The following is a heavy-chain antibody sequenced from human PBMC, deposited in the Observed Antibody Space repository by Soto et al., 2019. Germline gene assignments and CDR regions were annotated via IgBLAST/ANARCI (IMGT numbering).Heavy chain of an antibody. CDR2: INPSGGST. CDR1: GYTFTSYY. J-gene: IGHJ4*02. D-gene: IGHD2-15*01. Sequence: QVQLVQSGAEVKKPGASVKVSCKASGYTFTSYYMHWVRQAPGQGLEWMGIINPSGGSTSYAKKFQGRVTMTRDTSTSTVYMEVSSLRSEDTAVYYCARSAGVVAAIFDYWGQGTLVTVSS. CDR3: ARSAGVVAAIFDY. V-gene: IGHV1-46*01.